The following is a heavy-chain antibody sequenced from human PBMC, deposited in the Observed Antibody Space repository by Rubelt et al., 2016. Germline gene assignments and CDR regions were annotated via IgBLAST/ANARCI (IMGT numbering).Heavy chain of an antibody. J-gene: IGHJ4*02. V-gene: IGHV3-53*01. Sequence: TVSRDNSKNTLYLQLSSLRAEDTAVYYCAGADYSKGFFDFWGQGTLVTVSS. CDR3: AGADYSKGFFDF. D-gene: IGHD2-21*01.